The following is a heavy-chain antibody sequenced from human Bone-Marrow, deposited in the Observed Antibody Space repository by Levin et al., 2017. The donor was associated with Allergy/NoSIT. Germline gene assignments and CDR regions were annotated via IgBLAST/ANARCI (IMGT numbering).Heavy chain of an antibody. CDR1: GYTFTSYY. D-gene: IGHD2-15*01. V-gene: IGHV1-46*01. CDR2: INPSGGSP. Sequence: PGESLKISCKASGYTFTSYYMHWVRQAPGQGLEWMGIINPSGGSPTYAQKFQGRVTMTRDTSTSTVYMELSRLRSEDTAVYYCAREFVVVVVATAPPRDSDAFDIWGQGTMVTVSS. CDR3: AREFVVVVVATAPPRDSDAFDI. J-gene: IGHJ3*02.